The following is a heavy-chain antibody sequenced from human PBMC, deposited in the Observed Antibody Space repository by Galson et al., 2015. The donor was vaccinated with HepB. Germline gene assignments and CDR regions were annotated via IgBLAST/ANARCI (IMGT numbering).Heavy chain of an antibody. D-gene: IGHD6-13*01. V-gene: IGHV5-10-1*01. Sequence: SGAEVKKPGESLRISCKGSGYSFTSYWISWVRQMPGKGLEWMGRIDPSDSYTNYSPSFQGHVTISADKSISTAYLQWSSLKASDTAMYYCARMDSSSPPPSYYYYYGMDVWGQGTTVTVSS. CDR2: IDPSDSYT. J-gene: IGHJ6*02. CDR1: GYSFTSYW. CDR3: ARMDSSSPPPSYYYYYGMDV.